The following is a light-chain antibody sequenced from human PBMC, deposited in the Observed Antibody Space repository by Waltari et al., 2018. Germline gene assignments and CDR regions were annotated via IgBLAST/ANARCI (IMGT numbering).Light chain of an antibody. J-gene: IGLJ2*01. V-gene: IGLV3-21*02. Sequence: SYVLTQPPSVSVAPGQPAKITCEGDNIGSKRVHWYQGKPGQAPVLVVYDGYRRPAGMPGRFSGSIPGDPATLTSSWVEDGDESDFYCQVWDTNGDRPVFGGGTKLTVL. CDR3: QVWDTNGDRPV. CDR1: NIGSKR. CDR2: DGY.